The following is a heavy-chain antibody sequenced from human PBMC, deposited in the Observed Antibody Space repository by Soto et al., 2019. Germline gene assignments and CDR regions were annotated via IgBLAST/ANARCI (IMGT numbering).Heavy chain of an antibody. J-gene: IGHJ2*01. V-gene: IGHV1-69*08. Sequence: QDQLVQSGAEVKKPGSSVKVSCKASGGTFSSHTFSWVRQAPVQGLEWMGRIIPALGTATYAQKFQGRVTITADESATTVYMELNSLRSEDTAVYYCARPAFGDYWYFDLWGRGTLVTVSS. CDR2: IIPALGTA. D-gene: IGHD4-17*01. CDR1: GGTFSSHT. CDR3: ARPAFGDYWYFDL.